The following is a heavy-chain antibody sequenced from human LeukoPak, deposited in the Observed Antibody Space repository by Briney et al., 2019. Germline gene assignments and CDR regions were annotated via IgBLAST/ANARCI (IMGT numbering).Heavy chain of an antibody. CDR2: IYYSGST. Sequence: PSETLSLTCTVSGGSISSNNYYWGWIRQPPGEGLEWIGSIYYSGSTYYNPSLKSRVTISVDTSKNHFSLKLSSVTAADTAVYYCARRRIGVGIDYWGQGTLVTVSS. J-gene: IGHJ4*02. V-gene: IGHV4-39*01. D-gene: IGHD2-21*01. CDR1: GGSISSNNYY. CDR3: ARRRIGVGIDY.